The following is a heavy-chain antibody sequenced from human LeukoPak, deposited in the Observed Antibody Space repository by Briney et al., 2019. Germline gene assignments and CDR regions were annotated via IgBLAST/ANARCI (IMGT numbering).Heavy chain of an antibody. CDR1: GGSMSSCY. V-gene: IGHV4-4*07. CDR2: IYTSGST. D-gene: IGHD1-26*01. J-gene: IGHJ4*02. Sequence: SETLSLTCTVSGGSMSSCYWSWIRQPAGKGLEWIGRIYTSGSTNYNASLKSRVSMSVDTSKNQFSLKLSSVTAADTAVFYCANENSGRYREFDYWGQGTLVTVSS. CDR3: ANENSGRYREFDY.